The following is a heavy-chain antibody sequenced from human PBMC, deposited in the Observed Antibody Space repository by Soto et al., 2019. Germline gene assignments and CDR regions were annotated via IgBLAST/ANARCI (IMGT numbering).Heavy chain of an antibody. V-gene: IGHV3-48*02. CDR1: GFRFSDHS. CDR2: ISSSGDTT. CDR3: VRLPKGSLVTA. Sequence: VQLVESGGGLVSPGGSLTLSCVGSGFRFSDHSMHWVRRAPGTGLQWLSYISSSGDTTHYADSVRGRFTVSRDNAKNSVFLRMDSLRDDDTAMYYCVRLPKGSLVTAWGQGTLVTVSS. J-gene: IGHJ4*02. D-gene: IGHD2-21*02.